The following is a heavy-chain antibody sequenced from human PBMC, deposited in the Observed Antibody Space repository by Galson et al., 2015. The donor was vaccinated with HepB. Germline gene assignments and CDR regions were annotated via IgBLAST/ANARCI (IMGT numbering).Heavy chain of an antibody. Sequence: SVKVSCKASGGTFSSYTISWVRQAPGQGLEWMGRIIPILGIANYAQKFQGRVTITADKSTSTAYMELSSLRSEDTAVYYCAGAELLWFGELYPWGQGTLVTVSS. CDR2: IIPILGIA. CDR3: AGAELLWFGELYP. J-gene: IGHJ5*02. CDR1: GGTFSSYT. D-gene: IGHD3-10*01. V-gene: IGHV1-69*02.